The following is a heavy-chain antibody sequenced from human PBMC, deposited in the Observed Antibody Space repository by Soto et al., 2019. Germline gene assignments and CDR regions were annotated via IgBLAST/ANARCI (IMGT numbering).Heavy chain of an antibody. CDR2: IYSGGST. V-gene: IGHV3-66*01. D-gene: IGHD3-3*01. J-gene: IGHJ6*03. Sequence: HPGGSLRLSCAASGFTVSSNYMSWVRQAPGKGLEWVSVIYSGGSTYYADSVKGRFTISRDNSKNTLYLQMNSLRAEDTAVYYCARVLRFLEWSRYYYYYYMDVWGKGTTVTVSS. CDR1: GFTVSSNY. CDR3: ARVLRFLEWSRYYYYYYMDV.